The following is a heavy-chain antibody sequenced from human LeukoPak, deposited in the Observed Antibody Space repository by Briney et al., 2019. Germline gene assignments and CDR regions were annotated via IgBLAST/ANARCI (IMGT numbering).Heavy chain of an antibody. J-gene: IGHJ6*03. Sequence: PSETLSLTCTVSGGSISSDYWSWIRQPPGKGLEWIGYIYYSGSTNYNPSLKSRVTMSVDTSKNQFSLKLSSVTAADTAVYYCARVSVGSSSVASLPYYYYYYMDVWGKGTTVTISS. CDR1: GGSISSDY. CDR2: IYYSGST. CDR3: ARVSVGSSSVASLPYYYYYYMDV. D-gene: IGHD6-13*01. V-gene: IGHV4-59*12.